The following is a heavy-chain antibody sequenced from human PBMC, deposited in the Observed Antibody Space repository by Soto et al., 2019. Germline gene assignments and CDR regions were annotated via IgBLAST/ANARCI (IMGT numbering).Heavy chain of an antibody. CDR3: ARDQLEGNWFDP. CDR1: GGSISSGGYS. Sequence: QLQLKESSSGLVRPSQTLSLTCAVSGGSISSGGYSWNWIRQPPGKGLEWIGYIYHSGSTLYNPSLKIRVTISVDKCKNQFSLKLSSVTAADTAVYYCARDQLEGNWFDPWGQGTLVTVSS. CDR2: IYHSGST. J-gene: IGHJ5*02. D-gene: IGHD1-1*01. V-gene: IGHV4-30-2*01.